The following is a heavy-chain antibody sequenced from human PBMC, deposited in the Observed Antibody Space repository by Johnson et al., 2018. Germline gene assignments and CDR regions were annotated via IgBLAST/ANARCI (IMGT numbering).Heavy chain of an antibody. CDR1: GDSISSGDFY. D-gene: IGHD4/OR15-4a*01. V-gene: IGHV4-61*02. Sequence: QVQLQESGPGLVKPSQTLSLTCTVSGDSISSGDFYWTWIRQPAGKSPEWIGRIYTSGSTNYNPSIRSRVTISRDTWENQFSLELTSVTAADTAVYYCARGLYWRSDYYFDYWGQGSRVIVSS. J-gene: IGHJ4*02. CDR2: IYTSGST. CDR3: ARGLYWRSDYYFDY.